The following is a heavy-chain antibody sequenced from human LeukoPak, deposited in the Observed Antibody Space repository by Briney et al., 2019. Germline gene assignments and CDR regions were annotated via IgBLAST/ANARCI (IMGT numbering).Heavy chain of an antibody. CDR2: ISGSGGST. V-gene: IGHV3-23*01. J-gene: IGHJ5*02. CDR3: AKDLYGSGSYVNWFDP. CDR1: GFTFSSYA. Sequence: GGSLRLSCAASGFTFSSYAMSWVRQAPGKGLEWVSAISGSGGSTYYADSVKGRFTISRDNSKNTLYPQMNSLRAEDTAVYYCAKDLYGSGSYVNWFDPWGQGTLVTVSS. D-gene: IGHD3-10*01.